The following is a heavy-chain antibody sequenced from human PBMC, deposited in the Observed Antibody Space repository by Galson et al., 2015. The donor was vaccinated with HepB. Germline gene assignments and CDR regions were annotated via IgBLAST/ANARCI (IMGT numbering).Heavy chain of an antibody. CDR1: GFTVSSNY. CDR2: IYSGGST. V-gene: IGHV3-53*01. D-gene: IGHD4-17*01. CDR3: ARQKGSGDLIDY. Sequence: SLRLSCAASGFTVSSNYMSWVRQAPGEGLEWVSVIYSGGSTYYADSVKGRFTISRDNSKNTLYLQMNSLRAEDTAVYYCARQKGSGDLIDYWGQGTLVTVSS. J-gene: IGHJ4*02.